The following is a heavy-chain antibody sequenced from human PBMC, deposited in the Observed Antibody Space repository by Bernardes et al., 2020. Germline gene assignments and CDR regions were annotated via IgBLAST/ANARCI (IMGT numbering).Heavy chain of an antibody. Sequence: SETLSLTCAVSGDSISSSHWWSWFRQPPGGGLEWIGVIYHSGSTDSSPSVRGRVTISVNKSKNQFSLNLRSVTAADTAVYYCARAYGSGSYFSVRGFQRPHSDYWGRGTLVIVSS. D-gene: IGHD3-10*01. V-gene: IGHV4-4*02. J-gene: IGHJ4*02. CDR3: ARAYGSGSYFSVRGFQRPHSDY. CDR1: GDSISSSHW. CDR2: IYHSGST.